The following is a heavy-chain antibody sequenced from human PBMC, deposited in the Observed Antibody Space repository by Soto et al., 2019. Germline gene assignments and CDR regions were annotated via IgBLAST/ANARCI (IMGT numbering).Heavy chain of an antibody. D-gene: IGHD3-22*01. CDR3: AKSRNWNFYDRGGYYVLVLDH. V-gene: IGHV3-23*01. J-gene: IGHJ4*02. Sequence: GGSLRLSCAASEFSFSSYAMSWVRQAPGKGLEWVSGILSSGGSTYYADSVKGRFTISRDNSKNELYLQMNSLRAEDTAVYYCAKSRNWNFYDRGGYYVLVLDHCGQGSLVTVSS. CDR1: EFSFSSYA. CDR2: ILSSGGST.